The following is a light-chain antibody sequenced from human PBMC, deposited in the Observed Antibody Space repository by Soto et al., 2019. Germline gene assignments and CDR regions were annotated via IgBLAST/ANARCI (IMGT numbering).Light chain of an antibody. V-gene: IGKV1-5*03. Sequence: DIQMTQSPSTLSASVGDRVTITWRASQSMSSWLAWYQQKPGKAPKLLIYKASSLESGVPSRFSGSGSGTEFTLTISSLPPDDFATYYCQQYNSYPITFGQGTRLEIK. CDR3: QQYNSYPIT. CDR1: QSMSSW. CDR2: KAS. J-gene: IGKJ5*01.